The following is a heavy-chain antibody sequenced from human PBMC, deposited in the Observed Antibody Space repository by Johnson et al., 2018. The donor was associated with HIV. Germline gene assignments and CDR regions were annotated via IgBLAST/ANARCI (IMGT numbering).Heavy chain of an antibody. CDR1: GFTFSRYW. V-gene: IGHV3-64*01. D-gene: IGHD6-19*01. CDR3: ARAPGWFDAFDI. CDR2: ISSNGGST. J-gene: IGHJ3*02. Sequence: VQLVESGGGVVQPGRSLRLSCAASGFTFSRYWMHWVRQAPGKGLEYVSAISSNGGSTYYANSVKGRFTISRDNSKNTLYLQMGSLRAEDMAVYYCARAPGWFDAFDIWGQGTMVTVSS.